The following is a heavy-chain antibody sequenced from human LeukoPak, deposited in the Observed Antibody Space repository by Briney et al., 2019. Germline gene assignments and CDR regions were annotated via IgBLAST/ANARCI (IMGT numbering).Heavy chain of an antibody. Sequence: SETLPLTCAVYGGSFSGYYWSWIRQPPGKGLEWIGEIDHSGSTNYNPSLKSRVTISVDTSKNQFSLKLSSVTAADTAVYYCARGGEEYYGSGSYMDYWGQGTLVTVSS. CDR3: ARGGEEYYGSGSYMDY. J-gene: IGHJ4*02. CDR2: IDHSGST. D-gene: IGHD3-10*01. V-gene: IGHV4-34*01. CDR1: GGSFSGYY.